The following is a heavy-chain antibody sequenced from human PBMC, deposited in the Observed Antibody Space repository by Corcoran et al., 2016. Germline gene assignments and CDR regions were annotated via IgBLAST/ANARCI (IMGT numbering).Heavy chain of an antibody. CDR1: GYTFTNYY. J-gene: IGHJ6*02. CDR3: ASGLVTKGYYYGMDV. D-gene: IGHD2-21*02. Sequence: QVQLVQSGAEVKKPGASVKVSCKASGYTFTNYYMHWVRQAPGQGLEWMGIINLSGGGTTYAQRFQGRVTMTRDTSTSTVYMDLSSLRSEDTAVYYCASGLVTKGYYYGMDVWGQGTTVTVSS. V-gene: IGHV1-46*01. CDR2: INLSGGGT.